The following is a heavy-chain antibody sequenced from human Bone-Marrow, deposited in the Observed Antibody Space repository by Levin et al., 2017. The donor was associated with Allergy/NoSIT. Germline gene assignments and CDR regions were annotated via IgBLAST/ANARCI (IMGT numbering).Heavy chain of an antibody. V-gene: IGHV1-2*02. Sequence: GESLKISCKASGYIFTGQYMHWVRQAPGQGLEWMGRINPDSGGTNYAQKFQDRVTMTRDTSISTAYMELRRLISDDTAMYYCASTTTGGGMDVWGQGTTVTVSS. J-gene: IGHJ6*02. CDR1: GYIFTGQY. CDR2: INPDSGGT. CDR3: ASTTTGGGMDV. D-gene: IGHD4-17*01.